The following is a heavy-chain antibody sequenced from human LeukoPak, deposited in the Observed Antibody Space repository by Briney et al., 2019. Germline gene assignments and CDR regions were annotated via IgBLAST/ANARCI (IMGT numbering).Heavy chain of an antibody. CDR3: ARSDSSGYYYGLNYFDY. J-gene: IGHJ4*02. V-gene: IGHV4-30-4*01. Sequence: SETLSLTCAVYGGSFSGYYWSWIRQPPGKGLEWIGYIYYSGSTYYNPSLKSRVTISVDTSKNQFSLKLSSVTAADTAVYYCARSDSSGYYYGLNYFDYWGQGTLVTVSS. CDR2: IYYSGST. D-gene: IGHD3-22*01. CDR1: GGSFSGYY.